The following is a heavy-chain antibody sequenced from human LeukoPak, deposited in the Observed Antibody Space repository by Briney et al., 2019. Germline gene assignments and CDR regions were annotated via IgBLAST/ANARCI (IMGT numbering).Heavy chain of an antibody. J-gene: IGHJ4*02. CDR2: IYSGGST. CDR1: GFTVSSNY. D-gene: IGHD5-18*01. V-gene: IGHV3-66*01. Sequence: GGSLRLSCAASGFTVSSNYMSWVRQAPGKGLEWVSVIYSGGSTYYADSVKGRFTISRDNSENTLYLQMNSLRAEDTAVYYCARDGAGSYGYDYWGQGTLVTVSS. CDR3: ARDGAGSYGYDY.